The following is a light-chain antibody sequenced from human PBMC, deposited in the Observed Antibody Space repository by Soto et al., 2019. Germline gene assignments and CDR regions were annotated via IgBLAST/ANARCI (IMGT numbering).Light chain of an antibody. CDR3: QQYNKWPLIT. CDR1: QSIRSS. J-gene: IGKJ5*01. CDR2: GAS. Sequence: VMTQSPATLSVSPGEGATLSCRASQSIRSSSLAWYQQKPGQAPRLLIYGASTKATGIPARFSGSGSGTEFTLTISSLQSEDFAVYYCQQYNKWPLITFGQGTRLEIK. V-gene: IGKV3-15*01.